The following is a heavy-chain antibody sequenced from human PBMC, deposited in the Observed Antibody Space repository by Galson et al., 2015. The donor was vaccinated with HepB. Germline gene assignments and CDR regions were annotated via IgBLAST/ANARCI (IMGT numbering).Heavy chain of an antibody. Sequence: QSGAEVKKPGESLRISCKGSGYSFTSYWISWVRQMPGKGLEWMGRIDPSDSYTNYSPSFQGHVTISADKSINTAYLQWSSLKASDTAMYYCARRKAVGAVFGHPPGYYYYYMDVWGKGTTVTVSS. J-gene: IGHJ6*03. CDR1: GYSFTSYW. CDR3: ARRKAVGAVFGHPPGYYYYYMDV. CDR2: IDPSDSYT. D-gene: IGHD3-3*01. V-gene: IGHV5-10-1*01.